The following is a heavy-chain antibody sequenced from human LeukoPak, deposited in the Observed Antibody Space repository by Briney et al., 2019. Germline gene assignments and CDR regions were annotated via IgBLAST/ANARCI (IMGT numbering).Heavy chain of an antibody. V-gene: IGHV4-61*02. Sequence: KSSETLSLTCTVSGGSISSGSYYWSWIRQLAGKGLEWIGRIYTSGSTSYNPSLKSRVTISVDTSKNQFSLKLSSVTAADTAVYYCAIGHYDSSGDPDWFDPWGQGTLVTVSS. J-gene: IGHJ5*02. CDR1: GGSISSGSYY. D-gene: IGHD3-22*01. CDR3: AIGHYDSSGDPDWFDP. CDR2: IYTSGST.